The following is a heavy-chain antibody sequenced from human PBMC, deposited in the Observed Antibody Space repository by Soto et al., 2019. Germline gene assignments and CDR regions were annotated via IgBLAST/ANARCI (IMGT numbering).Heavy chain of an antibody. D-gene: IGHD3-10*01. CDR1: GFTFSSYS. CDR3: TTDPGPRGWP. V-gene: IGHV3-21*03. J-gene: IGHJ5*02. Sequence: PGGSLRLSCAASGFTFSSYSMNWVRQAPGKGLEWVSSISSNSSYIYYEDSVKGRFTISRDNAKNTLYLQMNSLKTEDTAVYYCTTDPGPRGWPWGQGTLVTVSS. CDR2: ISSNSSYI.